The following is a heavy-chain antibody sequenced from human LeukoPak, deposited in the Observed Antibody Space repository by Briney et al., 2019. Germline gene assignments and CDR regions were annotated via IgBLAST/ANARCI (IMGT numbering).Heavy chain of an antibody. Sequence: GGSLRLSCAASGFTFSAYSMNWVRQAPGKGLEWISYIGISSGNTKYADSVKGRFTISGDKAKNSLYLQMNGLRVEDTAVYYCARDRGYSYGYSRGPYYYGMDVWGQGTTVTVSS. CDR2: IGISSGNT. CDR3: ARDRGYSYGYSRGPYYYGMDV. V-gene: IGHV3-48*01. D-gene: IGHD5-18*01. CDR1: GFTFSAYS. J-gene: IGHJ6*02.